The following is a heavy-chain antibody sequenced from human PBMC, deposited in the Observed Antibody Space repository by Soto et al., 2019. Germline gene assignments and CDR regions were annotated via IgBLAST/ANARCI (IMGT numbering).Heavy chain of an antibody. Sequence: QLQLQESGPGLVKPSETLSLICNVSGGSVSSGGYYWAWIRQPPGKGLEWIASIHYSGISYYNPSLKSKLLISLDTSKNQFSLNLNSVTAADTAVYYCARGHWNFDSWGQGTLVTVSS. V-gene: IGHV4-39*01. CDR1: GGSVSSGGYY. CDR3: ARGHWNFDS. CDR2: IHYSGIS. D-gene: IGHD3-3*01. J-gene: IGHJ4*02.